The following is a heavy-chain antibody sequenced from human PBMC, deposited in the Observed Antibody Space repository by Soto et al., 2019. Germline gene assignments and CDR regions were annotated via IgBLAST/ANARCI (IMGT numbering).Heavy chain of an antibody. Sequence: SETLSLTCAVSGDSISRGGYSWTWIRQPPGKALEWIGNIYDSGSTSYNPSLKSRVTISVDTSKNQFSLRLTSVTAADTAVYFCARGTSSYYDYGMDVWGQGTTVTVYS. CDR1: GDSISRGGYS. CDR2: IYDSGST. V-gene: IGHV4-30-2*01. CDR3: ARGTSSYYDYGMDV. D-gene: IGHD6-6*01. J-gene: IGHJ6*02.